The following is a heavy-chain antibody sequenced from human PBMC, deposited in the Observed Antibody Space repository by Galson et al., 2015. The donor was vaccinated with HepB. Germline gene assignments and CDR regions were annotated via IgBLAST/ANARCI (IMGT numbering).Heavy chain of an antibody. D-gene: IGHD3-22*01. V-gene: IGHV1-3*01. CDR2: IYGGNGDT. J-gene: IGHJ5*02. CDR1: GYTFTNYA. CDR3: ARSFYDGRTSTNWFDP. Sequence: SVKASCKASGYTFTNYAMHWVRQAPGQRLEWMGWIYGGNGDTGYSRNFQGRVTITRDTSARTAYMELSSLRSEDTAVYYCARSFYDGRTSTNWFDPWGQGTLVTVSS.